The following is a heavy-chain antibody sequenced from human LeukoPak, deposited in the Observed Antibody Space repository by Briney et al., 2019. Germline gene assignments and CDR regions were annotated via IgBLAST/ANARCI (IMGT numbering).Heavy chain of an antibody. CDR1: GFTFSSYW. Sequence: GGSLRLSCAAAGFTFSSYWMHWVRQAPGKGLVWVSRINSDGSSTSYADSVKGRFTISRDNAKNTLYLQINSLSAEDTAVYYCYVHHYYYYMDVWGKGTTVTVSS. V-gene: IGHV3-74*01. J-gene: IGHJ6*03. CDR3: YVHHYYYYMDV. D-gene: IGHD3-16*01. CDR2: INSDGSST.